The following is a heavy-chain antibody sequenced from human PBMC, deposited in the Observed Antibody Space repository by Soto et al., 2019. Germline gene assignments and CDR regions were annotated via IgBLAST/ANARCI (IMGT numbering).Heavy chain of an antibody. CDR2: ISYDGSKK. CDR3: ARDRAPTTVTTLDY. CDR1: GFTFSSYA. D-gene: IGHD4-17*01. J-gene: IGHJ4*02. Sequence: GVSLRLSCAASGFTFSSYAMHWVRQDPGKGLEWVAVISYDGSKKYYADNEKSRYTISRDNTKNKQNKKMNSQRAEDTAVYYCARDRAPTTVTTLDYWGQGT. V-gene: IGHV3-30-3*01.